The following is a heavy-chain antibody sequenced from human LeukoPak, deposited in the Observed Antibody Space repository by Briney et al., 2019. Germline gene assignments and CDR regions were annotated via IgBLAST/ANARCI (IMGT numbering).Heavy chain of an antibody. Sequence: TGGSLRLSCVASEFTFSDYAMSWVRQAPGKGLEWVSAITGSGGSTYYADSVKGRFTISRDNSKNTLYLQMNSPRADDTAVYYCAKGKDCWGQGTLVTVSS. CDR1: EFTFSDYA. J-gene: IGHJ4*02. CDR2: ITGSGGST. CDR3: AKGKDC. V-gene: IGHV3-23*01.